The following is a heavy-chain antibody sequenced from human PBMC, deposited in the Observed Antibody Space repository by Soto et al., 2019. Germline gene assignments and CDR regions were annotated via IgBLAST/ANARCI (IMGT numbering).Heavy chain of an antibody. J-gene: IGHJ6*02. V-gene: IGHV4-34*01. D-gene: IGHD5-18*01. CDR3: ARGGYSYGYGSPNYYYYGMDV. CDR1: GGSFSGYY. Sequence: PSETLSLTCAVYGGSFSGYYWSWIRQPPGKGLEWIGEINHSGSTNYNPSLKSRVTISVDTSKNQFSLKPSSVTAADTAVYYCARGGYSYGYGSPNYYYYGMDVWGQGTTVTVSS. CDR2: INHSGST.